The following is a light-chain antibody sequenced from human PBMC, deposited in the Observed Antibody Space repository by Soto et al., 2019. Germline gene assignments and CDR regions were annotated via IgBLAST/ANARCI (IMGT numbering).Light chain of an antibody. J-gene: IGKJ1*01. V-gene: IGKV3-15*01. CDR3: QQYTNWPPWT. CDR1: QSVSSN. Sequence: IVMTQSPATLSVSPGERATLSCRASQSVSSNLAGYQRRPGQAPRLLIYGASTRATAIPARFSGSGSGTEFTHTLSSLQPEDFSVYYCQQYTNWPPWTFRQGTKVEIK. CDR2: GAS.